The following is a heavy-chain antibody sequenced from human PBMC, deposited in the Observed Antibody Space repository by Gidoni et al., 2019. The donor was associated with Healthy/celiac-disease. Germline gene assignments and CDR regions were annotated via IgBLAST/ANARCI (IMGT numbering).Heavy chain of an antibody. Sequence: QVQLVQSGAEVKRPGSSLKVSCKASGGTFSSYAISWVRQAPGQGLEWMGGIIPIFGTANSAQKFQGRVTITADKSTSTAYMELSSLRSEDTAVYYCARATQWLVYYYYGMDVWGQGTTVTVSS. D-gene: IGHD6-19*01. CDR2: IIPIFGTA. CDR3: ARATQWLVYYYYGMDV. J-gene: IGHJ6*02. V-gene: IGHV1-69*06. CDR1: GGTFSSYA.